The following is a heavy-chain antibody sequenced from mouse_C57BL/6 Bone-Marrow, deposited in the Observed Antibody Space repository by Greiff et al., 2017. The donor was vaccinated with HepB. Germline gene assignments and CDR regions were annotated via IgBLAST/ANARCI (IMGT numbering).Heavy chain of an antibody. V-gene: IGHV1-78*01. D-gene: IGHD1-1*01. CDR3: AKDIYYYGSSSNYFDY. CDR2: IYPRDGST. Sequence: QVQLKESDAELVKPGASVKISCKVSGYTFTDHTIHWMKQRPEQGLEWIGYIYPRDGSTKYNEKFKGKATLTADKSSSTAYMQLNSLTSEDSAVYFCAKDIYYYGSSSNYFDYWGQGTTLTVSS. J-gene: IGHJ2*01. CDR1: GYTFTDHT.